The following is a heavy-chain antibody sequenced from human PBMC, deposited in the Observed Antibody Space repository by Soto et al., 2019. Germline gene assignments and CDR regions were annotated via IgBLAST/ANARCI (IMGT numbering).Heavy chain of an antibody. J-gene: IGHJ4*02. CDR2: IYYSGST. V-gene: IGHV4-59*01. CDR3: ARGRYSYGYYFDY. Sequence: PSETLSLTCTVSGGSISSYYWSWIRQPPGKGLEWIGYIYYSGSTNYNPSLKSRVTISVDTSKNQFSLKLSSVTAADTAVYYCARGRYSYGYYFDYWGQGTLVTVSS. CDR1: GGSISSYY. D-gene: IGHD5-18*01.